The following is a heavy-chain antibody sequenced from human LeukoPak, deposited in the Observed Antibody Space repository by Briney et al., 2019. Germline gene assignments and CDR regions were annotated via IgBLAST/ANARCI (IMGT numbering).Heavy chain of an antibody. V-gene: IGHV3-48*01. CDR1: GFTFSSYS. CDR2: ISSSSSTR. CDR3: AKSLQVATIGGFDY. Sequence: PGGSLRLSCAASGFTFSSYSMNWVRQAPGKGLEWVSYISSSSSTRYYADSVKGRFTISRDNSKNTLYLQMNSLRAEDTAVYYCAKSLQVATIGGFDYWGQGTLVTVSS. J-gene: IGHJ4*02. D-gene: IGHD5-12*01.